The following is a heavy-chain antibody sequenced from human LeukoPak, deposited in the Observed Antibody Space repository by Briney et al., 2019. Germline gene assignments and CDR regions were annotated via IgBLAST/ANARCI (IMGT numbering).Heavy chain of an antibody. CDR2: ISYDGSNK. D-gene: IGHD1-26*01. CDR1: GFTFGSYG. Sequence: GGSLRLSCAASGFTFGSYGMHWVRQAPGKGLEWVAVISYDGSNKYYADSVKGRFTISRDNSKNTLYLQMNSLRAEDTAVYYCAKEAVPLPTDYYGMDVWGQGTTVTVSS. CDR3: AKEAVPLPTDYYGMDV. J-gene: IGHJ6*02. V-gene: IGHV3-30*18.